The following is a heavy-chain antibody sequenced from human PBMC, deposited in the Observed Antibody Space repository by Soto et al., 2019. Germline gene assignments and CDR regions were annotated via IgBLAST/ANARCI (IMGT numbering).Heavy chain of an antibody. V-gene: IGHV1-69*01. Sequence: KVSCKASGGTFSSYAISWVRQAPGQGLEWMGGIIPIFGTANYAQKFQGRVTITADESTSTAYMELSSLRSEDTAVYYCARGLSATVVTPGPFWGQGTLVTVSS. CDR1: GGTFSSYA. CDR3: ARGLSATVVTPGPF. CDR2: IIPIFGTA. D-gene: IGHD4-17*01. J-gene: IGHJ4*02.